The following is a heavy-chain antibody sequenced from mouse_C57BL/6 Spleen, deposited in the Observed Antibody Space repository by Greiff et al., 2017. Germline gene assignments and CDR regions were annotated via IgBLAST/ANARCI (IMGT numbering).Heavy chain of an antibody. CDR2: ISSGSSTI. D-gene: IGHD1-1*01. CDR3: ARENYYGSSFDY. Sequence: EVHLVESGGGLVKPGGSLKLSCAASGFTFSDYGMHWVRQAPEKGLEWVAYISSGSSTIYYADTVKGRFTISRDTAKNTLFLQMTSLRSEDTAMYYCARENYYGSSFDYWGQGTTLTVSS. J-gene: IGHJ2*01. CDR1: GFTFSDYG. V-gene: IGHV5-17*01.